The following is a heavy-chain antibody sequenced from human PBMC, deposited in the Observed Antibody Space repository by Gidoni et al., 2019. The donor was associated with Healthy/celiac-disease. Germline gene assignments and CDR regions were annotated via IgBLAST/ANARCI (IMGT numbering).Heavy chain of an antibody. CDR1: GYTFTSHS. V-gene: IGHV1-46*03. CDR2: INPSGGST. J-gene: IGHJ6*02. CDR3: ARVRQQLVSRYYYYGMDV. Sequence: QVQLVPSGAEVKKPGASVTVSCKASGYTFTSHSMHWVRQAPGQGLEWMGIINPSGGSTSYAQKFKGRVTMTRDTSTSTVYMELSSLRSEDTAVYYCARVRQQLVSRYYYYGMDVWGQGTTVTVSS. D-gene: IGHD6-13*01.